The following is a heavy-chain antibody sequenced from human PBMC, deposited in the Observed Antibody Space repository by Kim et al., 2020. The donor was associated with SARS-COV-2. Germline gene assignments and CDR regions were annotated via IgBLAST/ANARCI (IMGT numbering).Heavy chain of an antibody. J-gene: IGHJ4*02. D-gene: IGHD4-4*01. Sequence: STNYNPSLKSRVTISVDTSKNQFSLKLSSVTAADTAVYYCARGLLQGSDYWGQGTLVTVSS. CDR2: ST. V-gene: IGHV4-34*01. CDR3: ARGLLQGSDY.